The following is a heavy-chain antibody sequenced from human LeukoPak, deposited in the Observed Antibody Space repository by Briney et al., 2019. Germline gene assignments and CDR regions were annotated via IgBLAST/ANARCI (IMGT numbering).Heavy chain of an antibody. Sequence: GGSLRLSCAASGFTFSYYSMHWVRQAPGKGLEWVANIKQDGSEKYYVDSVKGRFTISRDNAKNSLYLQMNSLRAEDTAVYYCARLVDYYYYMDVWGKGTTVTVSS. V-gene: IGHV3-7*01. CDR2: IKQDGSEK. CDR1: GFTFSYYS. J-gene: IGHJ6*03. CDR3: ARLVDYYYYMDV.